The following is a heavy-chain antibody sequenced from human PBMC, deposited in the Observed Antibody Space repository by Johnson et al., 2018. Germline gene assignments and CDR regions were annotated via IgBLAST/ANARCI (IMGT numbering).Heavy chain of an antibody. J-gene: IGHJ3*02. V-gene: IGHV3-21*01. CDR3: ARPWELRVADAFDI. D-gene: IGHD1-26*01. CDR2: ISSSSRYI. Sequence: EVQLVESGGGLVQPGGSLRLSCTTSGFTFSSYAMSWVRQAPGKGLEWVSSISSSSRYIYYADSVKGLFTISIDNAKNSRYLQMNSLRAEDTAVYYCARPWELRVADAFDIWGQGTMVTGSS. CDR1: GFTFSSYA.